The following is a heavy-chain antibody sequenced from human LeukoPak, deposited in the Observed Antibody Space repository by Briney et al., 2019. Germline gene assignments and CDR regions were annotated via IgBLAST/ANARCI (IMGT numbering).Heavy chain of an antibody. CDR2: INPNSGGT. J-gene: IGHJ5*02. CDR3: ARDRGYCSSTSCYPYNWFDP. Sequence: ASVKVSCKASGYTFTGYYMHWVRQAPGQGLEWMGWINPNSGGTNSAQKFQGRVTMTRDTSISTAYMELSSLRSEDTAVYYCARDRGYCSSTSCYPYNWFDPWGQGTLVTVSS. D-gene: IGHD2-2*01. V-gene: IGHV1-2*02. CDR1: GYTFTGYY.